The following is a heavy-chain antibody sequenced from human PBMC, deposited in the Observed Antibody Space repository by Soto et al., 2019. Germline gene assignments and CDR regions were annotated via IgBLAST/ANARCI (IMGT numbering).Heavy chain of an antibody. CDR3: ERQGRNTKIVLVKHYAADF. CDR1: SGSISSTSYY. Sequence: SETLSLTCTVSSGSISSTSYYWAWIRQPPGKGLEWIGAIYYDGTTYYTESLKSRVSISVDTSKNQFSLKVNSVTAADTAVYLCERQGRNTKIVLVKHYAADFWGQGTAATVS. D-gene: IGHD3-22*01. V-gene: IGHV4-39*01. CDR2: IYYDGTT. J-gene: IGHJ6*01.